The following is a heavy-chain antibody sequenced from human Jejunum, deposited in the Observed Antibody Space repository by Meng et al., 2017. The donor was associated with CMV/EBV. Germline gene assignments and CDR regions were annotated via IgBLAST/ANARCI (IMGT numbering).Heavy chain of an antibody. CDR2: ISTYDGKT. CDR3: ARRIAAIGPLYYFDS. CDR1: YSFSNNG. V-gene: IGHV1-18*01. D-gene: IGHD6-13*01. Sequence: YSFSNNGIGWVRQAPGQGLEWMGWISTYDGKTDYAQSLQGRVTMTMDTSMNTANMELGSLTSDDTAVYFCARRIAAIGPLYYFDSWGQGTLVTVSS. J-gene: IGHJ4*02.